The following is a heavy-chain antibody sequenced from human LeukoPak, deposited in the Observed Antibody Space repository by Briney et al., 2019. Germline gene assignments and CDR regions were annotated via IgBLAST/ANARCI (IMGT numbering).Heavy chain of an antibody. CDR3: ARGGTGKANWFDP. Sequence: ASETLSLTCTVSGGSISGYYWSWIRQPPGKGLEWIAFIYYTGSTNYNPSLKSRVTISVDTSKNQFSLKLSSVTAADTAVYYCARGGTGKANWFDPWGQGTLVTVSS. CDR2: IYYTGST. D-gene: IGHD1-1*01. CDR1: GGSISGYY. V-gene: IGHV4-59*01. J-gene: IGHJ5*02.